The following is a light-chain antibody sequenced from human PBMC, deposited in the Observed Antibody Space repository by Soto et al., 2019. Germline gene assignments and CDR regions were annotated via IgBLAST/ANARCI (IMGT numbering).Light chain of an antibody. CDR2: GAS. J-gene: IGKJ1*01. CDR3: QQYNTWPLTWT. V-gene: IGKV3-15*01. Sequence: EIVRTQSPATLSVSPGARATLSCRASQSVSSNLAWYQQKPGEAPRLLIYGASTRATGIPARFSGSRSATEFTLNISRLQSEDFAGYYCQQYNTWPLTWTFCPWTK. CDR1: QSVSSN.